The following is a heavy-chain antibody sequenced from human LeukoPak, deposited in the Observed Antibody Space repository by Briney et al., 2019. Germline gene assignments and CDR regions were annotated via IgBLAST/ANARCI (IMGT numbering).Heavy chain of an antibody. J-gene: IGHJ3*02. CDR3: ARAQLSAFDI. Sequence: SETLSLTCTVSGGSISSYYWSWIRQPPGEGLEWIGYIYYSGSTNYNPSLKSRVTISVDTSKNQFSLKLSSVTAADTAVYYCARAQLSAFDIWGQGTMVTVSS. V-gene: IGHV4-59*08. D-gene: IGHD5-18*01. CDR1: GGSISSYY. CDR2: IYYSGST.